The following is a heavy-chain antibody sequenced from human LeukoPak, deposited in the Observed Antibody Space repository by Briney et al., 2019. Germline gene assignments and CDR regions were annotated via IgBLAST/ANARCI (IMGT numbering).Heavy chain of an antibody. CDR2: IIPIFGTA. CDR3: ARDGNYYGSGSYYNIDY. CDR1: GYTFTSYY. Sequence: SVKVSCKASGYTFTSYYMHWVRQAPGQGLEWMGGIIPIFGTANYAQKFQGRVTITADESTSTAYMELSSLRSEDTAVYYCARDGNYYGSGSYYNIDYWGQGTLVTVSS. V-gene: IGHV1-69*13. D-gene: IGHD3-10*01. J-gene: IGHJ4*02.